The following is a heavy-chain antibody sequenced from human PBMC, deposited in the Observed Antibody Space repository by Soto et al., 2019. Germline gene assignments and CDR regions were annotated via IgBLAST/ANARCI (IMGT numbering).Heavy chain of an antibody. D-gene: IGHD3-10*01. J-gene: IGHJ4*02. CDR2: INPILSMS. V-gene: IGHV1-69*02. Sequence: QVQLVQSGAEVKKPGSSVRVSCKASGDTFTFYSINWVRQAPGLGLEWMGRINPILSMSNYAQRFQGRVKXTXEQXTSTAYMELSSLRSEDTAMYYCASSYGSGYRAFDYWGQGALVTVSS. CDR3: ASSYGSGYRAFDY. CDR1: GDTFTFYS.